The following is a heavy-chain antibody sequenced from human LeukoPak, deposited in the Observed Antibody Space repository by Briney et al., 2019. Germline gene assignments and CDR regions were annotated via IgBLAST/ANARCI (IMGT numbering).Heavy chain of an antibody. D-gene: IGHD2-2*01. Sequence: GGCLRLSCEASRFSFRSYSMSWVRQAPGKGLEWVSFISRDSNDIYHADSVKGRFTISRDNAKNSLYLQMNSLRAEDTAVYYCARDLPAAVDWGQGTQVTVSS. CDR2: ISRDSNDI. CDR1: RFSFRSYS. V-gene: IGHV3-21*01. CDR3: ARDLPAAVD. J-gene: IGHJ4*02.